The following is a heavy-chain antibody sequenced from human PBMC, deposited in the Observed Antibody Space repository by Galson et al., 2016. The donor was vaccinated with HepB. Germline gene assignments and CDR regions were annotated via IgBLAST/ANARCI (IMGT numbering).Heavy chain of an antibody. D-gene: IGHD3-10*01. V-gene: IGHV4-59*01. CDR3: ARDYNGVLY. CDR2: IYDSGYI. CDR1: GGSISRYY. Sequence: SETLSLTCTVSGGSISRYYWTWMRQAPGKGLEWIGYIYDSGYINYDPSLQSRVTISVDPSKNQFSLKLRSVTAADTAVYYCARDYNGVLYWGQGTLVTVSS. J-gene: IGHJ4*02.